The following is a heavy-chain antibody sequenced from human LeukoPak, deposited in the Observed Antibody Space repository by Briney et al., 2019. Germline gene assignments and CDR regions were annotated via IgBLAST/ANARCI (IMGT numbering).Heavy chain of an antibody. Sequence: RPGGSLRLSCAASGFTFSGYAMSWVRQAPGKGLEWVSAISGSGGSTYYADSVKGRFTISRDNSKNTLYLQMNSLRAEDTAVYYCARRGYYYDSSGYYYFDYWGQGTLVTVSS. V-gene: IGHV3-23*01. CDR2: ISGSGGST. J-gene: IGHJ4*02. CDR1: GFTFSGYA. CDR3: ARRGYYYDSSGYYYFDY. D-gene: IGHD3-22*01.